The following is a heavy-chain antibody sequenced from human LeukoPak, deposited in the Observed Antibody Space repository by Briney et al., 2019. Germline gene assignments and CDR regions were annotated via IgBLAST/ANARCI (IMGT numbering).Heavy chain of an antibody. D-gene: IGHD5-18*01. V-gene: IGHV3-7*01. Sequence: GGSLRLSCAASGFTFSRYWMSWVRQAPGKGPEWVANIKQDGGEKNHVDSVKGRFTISRDNAKTSLYLQMNSLRAEDTAVYYCARDLSGVTGYTYGRGIDYWGQGTLVTVSS. CDR1: GFTFSRYW. CDR2: IKQDGGEK. CDR3: ARDLSGVTGYTYGRGIDY. J-gene: IGHJ4*02.